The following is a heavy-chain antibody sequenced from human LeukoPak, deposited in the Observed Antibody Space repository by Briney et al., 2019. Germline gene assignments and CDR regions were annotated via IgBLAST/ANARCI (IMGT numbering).Heavy chain of an antibody. Sequence: AGGSLRLSCAASRFTFSSYAMSWVRQAPGKGLEWVSVISGSGGTTYYADSVKGRFTISRDNSKNTLYLQMNSLRAEDTAVYYCARDRSGYDRAFDIWGQGTMVTVSS. CDR3: ARDRSGYDRAFDI. CDR1: RFTFSSYA. CDR2: ISGSGGTT. D-gene: IGHD5-12*01. J-gene: IGHJ3*02. V-gene: IGHV3-23*01.